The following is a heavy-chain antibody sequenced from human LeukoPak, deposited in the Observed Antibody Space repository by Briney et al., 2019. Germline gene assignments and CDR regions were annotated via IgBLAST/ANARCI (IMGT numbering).Heavy chain of an antibody. D-gene: IGHD1-1*01. J-gene: IGHJ3*02. V-gene: IGHV3-30*02. CDR1: GFTFSSYG. Sequence: GGSLRLSCAASGFTFSSYGMHWVRQAPGKGLEWVAFIRYDGSNKYYADSVKGRFTISRDNSKNTLYLQMNSLRAEDTAVYYCAKALALYNWNDNDAFDIWGQGTMVTVSS. CDR3: AKALALYNWNDNDAFDI. CDR2: IRYDGSNK.